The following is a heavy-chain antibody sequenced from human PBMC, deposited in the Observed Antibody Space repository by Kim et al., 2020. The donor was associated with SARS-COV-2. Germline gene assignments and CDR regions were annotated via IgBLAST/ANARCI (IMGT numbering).Heavy chain of an antibody. V-gene: IGHV3-74*01. Sequence: GGSLRLSCAASGFTFSSYWMHWVRQVPGKGLIWVSRIKSDGTDTVYADSVKGRFTVSRDNARNTLYLQMKSLRAEDTALYYCVRGVYYYDRNAFGPWGQGTLGTVSP. CDR2: IKSDGTDT. CDR3: VRGVYYYDRNAFGP. J-gene: IGHJ5*02. CDR1: GFTFSSYW. D-gene: IGHD3-22*01.